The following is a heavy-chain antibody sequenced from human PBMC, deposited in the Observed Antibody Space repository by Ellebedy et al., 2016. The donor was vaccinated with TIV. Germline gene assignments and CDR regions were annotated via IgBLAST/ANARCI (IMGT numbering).Heavy chain of an antibody. CDR1: GFSFRNYW. J-gene: IGHJ5*01. V-gene: IGHV3-7*01. D-gene: IGHD4-17*01. CDR2: IYQDGSET. Sequence: PGGSLRLSCAASGFSFRNYWMGWLRQAPGKGLEWVANIYQDGSETYYVDSVKGRFTISRDNAKNSLYLQMNSLRVDDTAVYFCARRGSYGDYAVQVNNWFAFWGQGTLVTVSS. CDR3: ARRGSYGDYAVQVNNWFAF.